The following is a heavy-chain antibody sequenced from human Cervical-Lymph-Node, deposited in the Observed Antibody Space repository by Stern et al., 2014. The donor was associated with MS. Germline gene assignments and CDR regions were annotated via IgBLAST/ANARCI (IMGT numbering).Heavy chain of an antibody. Sequence: VQLVQSGAEVKKPGESLKISCKLSGYSFTIYYIAWVRQMPGKGLEWMGVIYPYDSDTTYSPSFQGQVTISADKSSTPAYLQWSSLRASDTAMYYCARHVQGFDYWGQGTLVTVSS. CDR3: ARHVQGFDY. V-gene: IGHV5-51*01. CDR1: GYSFTIYY. J-gene: IGHJ4*02. CDR2: IYPYDSDT.